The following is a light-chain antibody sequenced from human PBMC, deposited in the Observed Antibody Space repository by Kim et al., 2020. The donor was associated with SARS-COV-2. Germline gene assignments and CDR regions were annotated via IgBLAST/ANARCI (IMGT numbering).Light chain of an antibody. V-gene: IGLV3-19*01. Sequence: SSELTQDPAVSVALGQTVRITCHGDSLRSYYASWFQQKPGQAPILVFYGKNNRPSWIPDRFSGSYSGNTASLTITAAQAEDEADYYCYSRESSGNHCIFGGGTQLTVL. CDR1: SLRSYY. J-gene: IGLJ2*01. CDR2: GKN. CDR3: YSRESSGNHCI.